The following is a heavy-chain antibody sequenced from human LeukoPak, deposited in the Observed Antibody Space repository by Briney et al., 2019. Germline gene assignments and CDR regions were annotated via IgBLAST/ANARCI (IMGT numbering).Heavy chain of an antibody. D-gene: IGHD6-19*01. Sequence: PSETLSLTCTVSGGSLSSYYWTWIRQPPGKGLEWIGYINYSGTTKYNPSLESRVTISADTSKNQFSLKLSSVTAADTAVYYCARDPSSSGWPYYFDYWGQGTLVTVSS. CDR3: ARDPSSSGWPYYFDY. J-gene: IGHJ4*02. CDR1: GGSLSSYY. V-gene: IGHV4-59*01. CDR2: INYSGTT.